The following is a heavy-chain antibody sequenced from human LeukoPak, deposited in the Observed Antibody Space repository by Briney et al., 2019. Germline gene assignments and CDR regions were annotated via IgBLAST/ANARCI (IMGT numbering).Heavy chain of an antibody. CDR2: INPNSGGT. CDR3: ARPGNWWFDP. D-gene: IGHD3-10*01. CDR1: GYTFTAYN. J-gene: IGHJ5*02. V-gene: IGHV1-2*06. Sequence: GASVKVSCKASGYTFTAYNMYWVRQAPGQGLEWMGRINPNSGGTNYAQKFQGRVTMTRDTSISTAYMELSSPRSDDTAVYYCARPGNWWFDPWGQGTLVTVSS.